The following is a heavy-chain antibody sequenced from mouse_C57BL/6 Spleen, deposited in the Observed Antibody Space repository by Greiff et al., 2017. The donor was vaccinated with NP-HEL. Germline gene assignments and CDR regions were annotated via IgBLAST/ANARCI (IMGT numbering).Heavy chain of an antibody. D-gene: IGHD2-5*01. CDR3: ARDPAYYSNYDGAMDY. CDR2: ISDGGSYT. V-gene: IGHV5-4*01. J-gene: IGHJ4*01. Sequence: EVQGVESGGGLVKPGGSLKLSCAASGFTFSSYAMSWVRQTPEKRLEWVATISDGGSYTYYPDNVKGRFTISRDNAKNNLYLQMSHLKSEDTAMYYCARDPAYYSNYDGAMDYWGQGTSVTVSS. CDR1: GFTFSSYA.